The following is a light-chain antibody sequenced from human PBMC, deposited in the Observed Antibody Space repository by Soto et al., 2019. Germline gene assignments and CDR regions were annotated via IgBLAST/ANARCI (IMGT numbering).Light chain of an antibody. V-gene: IGLV2-23*01. J-gene: IGLJ1*01. CDR1: SSDVGSYNL. CDR2: EGS. CDR3: CSYAGSSTFSGYV. Sequence: QSVLTQPASVSGSPGQSITISCTGTSSDVGSYNLVSWYQQHPGKAPKLMIYEGSKRPSGVSNRFSGSKSGNTASLTISGLQAEDEADYYCCSYAGSSTFSGYVFGTGTKVTV.